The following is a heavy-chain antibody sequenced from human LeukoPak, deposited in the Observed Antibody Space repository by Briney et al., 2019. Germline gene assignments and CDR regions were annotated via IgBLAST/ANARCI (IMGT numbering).Heavy chain of an antibody. Sequence: QPGGSLRLSCAASGFTFSSYGMSWVRQAPGKGLEWVSGISGGGGSTYYADSVKGRFTISRDNSKNTLYLQMNSLRAEDTALYYCAKDLGLSYGDYEVDWFDSWGQGTLVTVSS. J-gene: IGHJ5*01. CDR1: GFTFSSYG. CDR2: ISGGGGST. CDR3: AKDLGLSYGDYEVDWFDS. V-gene: IGHV3-23*01. D-gene: IGHD4-17*01.